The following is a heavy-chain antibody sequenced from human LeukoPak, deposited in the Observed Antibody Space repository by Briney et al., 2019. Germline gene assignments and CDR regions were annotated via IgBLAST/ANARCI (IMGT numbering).Heavy chain of an antibody. Sequence: PSETLSLTCSVSGGSIRNYCWSWIRQPPGKGLEWIGYIFNSGNTNYNPSLKSRVTMSVDMSTRQISLKLSSVTAADTAVYYCARAVGGDGSGSLWGPGTLVTVSS. CDR3: ARAVGGDGSGSL. D-gene: IGHD3-10*01. CDR2: IFNSGNT. CDR1: GGSIRNYC. V-gene: IGHV4-59*01. J-gene: IGHJ4*02.